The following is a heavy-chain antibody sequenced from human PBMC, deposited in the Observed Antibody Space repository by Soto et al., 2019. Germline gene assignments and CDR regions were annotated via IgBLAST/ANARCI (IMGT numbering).Heavy chain of an antibody. CDR3: PPRFGSYNVSSGRLRFYP. V-gene: IGHV2-5*02. Sequence: QITLKESGPTLVKPTQTLTLTCTFSAFSLRTRGVGVGWIRQRPGKALEWLALIYWDDDERYNPSLKSSLTITKDTSRYQVVLTRTNLDPADTCTYYRPPRFGSYNVSSGRLRFYPWGQGTLFTVSS. CDR2: IYWDDDE. D-gene: IGHD3-22*01. CDR1: AFSLRTRGVG. J-gene: IGHJ5*02.